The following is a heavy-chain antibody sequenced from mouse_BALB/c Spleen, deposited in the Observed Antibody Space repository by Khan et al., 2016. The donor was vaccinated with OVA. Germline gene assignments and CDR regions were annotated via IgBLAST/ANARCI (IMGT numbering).Heavy chain of an antibody. CDR1: GFSLTTYG. CDR2: IWSGGNT. Sequence: QVQLKQSGPGLVQPSQSLSITCTVSGFSLTTYGVHWVRQSPGKGLEWLGLIWSGGNTDYNAAFISRLSITKDNSKSQVFFKMNSLQADDTAMYXCTRNSYRYDLTYWGQGTLVTVSA. D-gene: IGHD2-14*01. CDR3: TRNSYRYDLTY. V-gene: IGHV2-2*01. J-gene: IGHJ3*01.